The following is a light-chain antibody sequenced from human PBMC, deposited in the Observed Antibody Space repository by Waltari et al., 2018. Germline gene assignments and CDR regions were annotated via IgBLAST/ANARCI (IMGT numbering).Light chain of an antibody. V-gene: IGLV2-8*01. J-gene: IGLJ2*01. CDR1: SSEDGGYNC. CDR3: NSYAGSNSVL. CDR2: YVA. Sequence: QSALTQPPSASGSPGQSVTISSPGTSSEDGGYNCASWYPQHPGTAPKPMFYYVAKRPSVVPDRFSGSKSGNTAYLTVSGLQAEDEADYYCNSYAGSNSVLFGAGTKLTVL.